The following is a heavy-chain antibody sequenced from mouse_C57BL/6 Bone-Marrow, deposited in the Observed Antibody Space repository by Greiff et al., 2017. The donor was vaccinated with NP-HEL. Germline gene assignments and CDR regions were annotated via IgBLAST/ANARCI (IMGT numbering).Heavy chain of an antibody. V-gene: IGHV7-3*01. CDR3: ASYSNYVNYFDY. CDR1: GFTFTDYY. J-gene: IGHJ2*01. CDR2: IRNKANGYTT. Sequence: DVMLVESGGGLVQPGGSLSLSCAASGFTFTDYYMSWVRQPPGKALEWLGFIRNKANGYTTEYSASVKGRFTISRDNSQSILYLQMNALRAEDSATYYCASYSNYVNYFDYWGQGTTLTVSS. D-gene: IGHD2-1*01.